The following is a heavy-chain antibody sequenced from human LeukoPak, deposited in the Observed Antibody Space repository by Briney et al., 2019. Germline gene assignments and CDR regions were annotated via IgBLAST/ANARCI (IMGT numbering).Heavy chain of an antibody. V-gene: IGHV1-3*01. Sequence: ASVKVSCKASGYTFTSYAIHWVRQAPGQRLEWMGWISAGNGNTKYSQNFQGRVTFISNTSATAAFMELSSLRSEDAAVYYCARDSGSGSNDYWGQGTLVTVSS. CDR2: ISAGNGNT. D-gene: IGHD1-26*01. CDR1: GYTFTSYA. CDR3: ARDSGSGSNDY. J-gene: IGHJ4*02.